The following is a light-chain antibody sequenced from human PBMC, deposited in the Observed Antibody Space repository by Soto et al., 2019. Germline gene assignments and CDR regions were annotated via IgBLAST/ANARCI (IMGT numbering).Light chain of an antibody. J-gene: IGLJ1*01. V-gene: IGLV2-23*01. Sequence: TGTSSDVWNYHLVSWYQQHPGKAPKLMIYEGSKRPSGVSNRFSGSKSGNTASLTISGLQAEDEADYYCCSYAGTSPYVFGTGTKVTVL. CDR3: CSYAGTSPYV. CDR1: SSDVWNYHL. CDR2: EGS.